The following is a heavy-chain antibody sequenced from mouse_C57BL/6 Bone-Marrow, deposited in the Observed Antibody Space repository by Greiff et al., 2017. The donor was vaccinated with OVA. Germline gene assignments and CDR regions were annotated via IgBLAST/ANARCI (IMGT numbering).Heavy chain of an antibody. D-gene: IGHD1-1*01. CDR2: IYPGSGST. Sequence: VKLQQPGAELVKPGASVKMSCKASGYTFTSYWITWVKQRPGQGLEWIGDIYPGSGSTNYNEKFKSKATLTVDTSSSTAYMQLSSLTSEDSAVYYCAREGIYYYGSSYVGFAYWGQGTLVTVSA. CDR1: GYTFTSYW. CDR3: AREGIYYYGSSYVGFAY. V-gene: IGHV1-55*01. J-gene: IGHJ3*01.